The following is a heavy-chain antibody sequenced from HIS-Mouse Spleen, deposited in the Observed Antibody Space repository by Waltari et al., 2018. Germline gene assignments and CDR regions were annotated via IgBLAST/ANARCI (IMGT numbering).Heavy chain of an antibody. V-gene: IGHV4-39*07. CDR2: IYYSGST. J-gene: IGHJ2*01. Sequence: QLQLQESGPGLVKPSETLSLTCTVSGGSISSSSYYWGGIRQPPGKGLEWIGSIYYSGSTYYNPSLKSRATISVDTSKNQFSLKLSSVTAADTAVYYCAREIPYSSSWYDWYFDLWGRGTLVTVSS. CDR3: AREIPYSSSWYDWYFDL. CDR1: GGSISSSSYY. D-gene: IGHD6-13*01.